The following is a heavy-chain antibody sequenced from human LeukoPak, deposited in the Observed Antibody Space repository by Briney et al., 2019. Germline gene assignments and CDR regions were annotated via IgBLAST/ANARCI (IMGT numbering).Heavy chain of an antibody. CDR1: GGTFSSYA. Sequence: SVKVSCTASGGTFSSYAISWVRQAPGQGLEWMGGIIPIFGTANYAQKFQGRVTITADESTSTAYMELSSLRSEDTAVYYCARANDYGDYDFDYWGQGTLVTVSS. CDR2: IIPIFGTA. CDR3: ARANDYGDYDFDY. D-gene: IGHD4-17*01. J-gene: IGHJ4*02. V-gene: IGHV1-69*13.